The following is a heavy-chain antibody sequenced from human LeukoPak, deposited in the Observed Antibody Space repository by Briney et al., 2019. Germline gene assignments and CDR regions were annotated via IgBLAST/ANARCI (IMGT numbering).Heavy chain of an antibody. CDR3: ARTAIFGVVTLDY. D-gene: IGHD3-3*01. CDR2: INPSGGST. CDR1: GYTLTSYY. Sequence: ASVKVSCKASGYTLTSYYMHWVRQAPGQGLEWMGIINPSGGSTSYAQKFQGRVTMTRDMSTSTVYMELSSLRSEDTAVYYCARTAIFGVVTLDYWGQGTLVTVSS. J-gene: IGHJ4*02. V-gene: IGHV1-46*01.